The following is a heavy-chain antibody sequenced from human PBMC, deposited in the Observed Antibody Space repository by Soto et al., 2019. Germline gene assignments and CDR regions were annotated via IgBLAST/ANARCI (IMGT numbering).Heavy chain of an antibody. J-gene: IGHJ4*02. CDR1: GGTFSSYA. Sequence: QVQLVQSGAEVKKPGSSVKVSCKASGGTFSSYAISWVRQAPGQGLEWMGGIIPIFGTANYAQKFQGRVTIPRDEPTGTAYMRLRSLRSEATAVYYLALSGNNLIPINYGGQGTLGTVSS. CDR3: ALSGNNLIPINY. D-gene: IGHD1-1*01. CDR2: IIPIFGTA. V-gene: IGHV1-69*01.